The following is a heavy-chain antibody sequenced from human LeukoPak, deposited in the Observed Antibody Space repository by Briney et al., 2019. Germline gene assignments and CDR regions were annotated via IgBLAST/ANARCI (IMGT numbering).Heavy chain of an antibody. J-gene: IGHJ4*02. CDR2: IYWNGNHS. D-gene: IGHD6-19*01. Sequence: GGSLRLSCAPSGLPLDDFAMHWLRPPPGKALEWVSLIYWNGNHSYYTHSVKGRFTILRDNTKKSLYLQMNSLGPEDTAVYYCGEDSSGGRHFDYWGQGTLVTVSS. V-gene: IGHV3-43D*03. CDR3: GEDSSGGRHFDY. CDR1: GLPLDDFA.